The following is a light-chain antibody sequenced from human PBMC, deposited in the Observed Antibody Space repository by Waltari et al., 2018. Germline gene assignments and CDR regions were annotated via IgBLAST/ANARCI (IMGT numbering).Light chain of an antibody. CDR2: EVN. V-gene: IGLV2-23*02. J-gene: IGLJ3*02. CDR3: CSFTGRSHV. Sequence: QPALTQTASVSGSPGQSITISCTGSSSAVGSYNLVSWYQQHPGKAPRLMIYEVNKRPSGVSNRFSGSKSGNTASLTISGLQAEDEADYYCCSFTGRSHVFGGGTRLTVL. CDR1: SSAVGSYNL.